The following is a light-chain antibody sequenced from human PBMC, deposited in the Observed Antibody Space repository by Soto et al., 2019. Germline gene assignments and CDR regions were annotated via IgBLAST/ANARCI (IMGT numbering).Light chain of an antibody. V-gene: IGKV1-9*01. Sequence: QLTQSPSSLSASLGDRVTIXXRASQGISSFLAWYQQKPGKAPKPXIYDASTLQNGVPSRFSGSGSGTDFTLTISSLQPEDSATYYCQQLHSYPVTFGHGTRLEIK. CDR1: QGISSF. J-gene: IGKJ5*01. CDR2: DAS. CDR3: QQLHSYPVT.